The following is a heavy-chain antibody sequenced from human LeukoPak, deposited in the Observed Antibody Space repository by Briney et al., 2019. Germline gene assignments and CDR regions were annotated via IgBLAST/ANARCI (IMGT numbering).Heavy chain of an antibody. CDR1: GFTFDDYA. Sequence: GRSLRLSCAASGFTFDDYAMHWVRQAPGKGLEWVSGISWNSGSVDYADSVKGRFTISRDNAKNSLYLQMNSLRAEDTALYYCAKAARDAADAFDIWGQGTMVTVSS. CDR3: AKAARDAADAFDI. D-gene: IGHD5-24*01. V-gene: IGHV3-9*01. CDR2: ISWNSGSV. J-gene: IGHJ3*02.